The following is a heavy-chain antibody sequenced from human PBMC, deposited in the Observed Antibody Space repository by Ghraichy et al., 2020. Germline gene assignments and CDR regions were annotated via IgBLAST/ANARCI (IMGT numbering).Heavy chain of an antibody. CDR1: GDTFNSHN. J-gene: IGHJ5*02. CDR2: IIPIFGTP. V-gene: IGHV1-69*13. D-gene: IGHD3-10*01. CDR3: ATDDYSSSSA. Sequence: SVKVSCKASGDTFNSHNINWVRQVPGQGLEWMGGIIPIFGTPTYAQKFQGRVTITADESTNTAYMELTSLKSDDTAVYYCATDDYSSSSAWGQGTLVTVS.